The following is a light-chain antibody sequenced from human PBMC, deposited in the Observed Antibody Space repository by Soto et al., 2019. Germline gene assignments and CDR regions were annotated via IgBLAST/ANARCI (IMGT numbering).Light chain of an antibody. CDR2: VAS. CDR3: QQSSRTPYT. V-gene: IGKV1-39*01. Sequence: DIQMTHAPSALSPSVGDRVTITCRASQSISNYLIWYQQKAGKAPKLLIYVASLLQSGVPSRFSGSGFGTDFTLTISNLQPEDFATYYCQQSSRTPYTFGQGTKVEIK. J-gene: IGKJ2*01. CDR1: QSISNY.